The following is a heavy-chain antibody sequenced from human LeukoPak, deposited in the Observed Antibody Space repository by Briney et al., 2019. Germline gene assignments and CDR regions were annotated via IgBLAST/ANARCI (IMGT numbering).Heavy chain of an antibody. CDR1: GFTFSSYG. D-gene: IGHD6-6*01. J-gene: IGHJ6*03. Sequence: GGSLRLSCAASGFTFSSYGMHWVRQAPGKGLEWVAFIRYDGSNKYYADSVKGRFTISRDNSKNTLYLQMNSLRAEDTAVYYCAKVGIAARHYYYYMDVWGKGTTVTVSS. V-gene: IGHV3-30*02. CDR2: IRYDGSNK. CDR3: AKVGIAARHYYYYMDV.